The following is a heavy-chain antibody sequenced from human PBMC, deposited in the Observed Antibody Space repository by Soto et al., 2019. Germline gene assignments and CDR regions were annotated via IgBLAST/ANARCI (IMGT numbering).Heavy chain of an antibody. CDR2: IIPIFGTA. CDR1: GGTFSSYA. J-gene: IGHJ5*02. CDR3: ARRPGYSYGQNWFDP. D-gene: IGHD5-18*01. V-gene: IGHV1-69*13. Sequence: RASVKVSCKASGGTFSSYAISWVRQAPGQGLEWMGGIIPIFGTANYAQKFQGRVTITADESTSTAYMELSSLRSEDTAVYYCARRPGYSYGQNWFDPWGQGTLVTVSS.